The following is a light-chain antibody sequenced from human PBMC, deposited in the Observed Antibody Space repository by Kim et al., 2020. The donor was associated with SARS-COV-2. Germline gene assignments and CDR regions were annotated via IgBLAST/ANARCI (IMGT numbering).Light chain of an antibody. J-gene: IGLJ3*02. CDR3: YAYVGTYTWV. CDR2: DVT. Sequence: SVPISCTGSGRDVGAHNYVSWYQRRPGNAPKVMIYDVTKRPSGVPDRFSGSKSDNTASLTISGLQADDEADYYCYAYVGTYTWVFGGGTQLTVL. CDR1: GRDVGAHNY. V-gene: IGLV2-11*01.